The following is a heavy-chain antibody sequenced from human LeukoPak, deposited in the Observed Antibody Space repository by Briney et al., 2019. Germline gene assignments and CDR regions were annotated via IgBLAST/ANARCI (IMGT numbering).Heavy chain of an antibody. Sequence: GGSLRLSCAASGFTFSSYAMSWVRQAPGKGLEWVSAISGSGGSTYYADSVKGRFTISRDNSKNSLYLQMNSLRAEDTAVYYCARELETAEYYYGMDVWGQGTTVTVSS. CDR2: ISGSGGST. D-gene: IGHD5-18*01. V-gene: IGHV3-23*01. CDR3: ARELETAEYYYGMDV. J-gene: IGHJ6*02. CDR1: GFTFSSYA.